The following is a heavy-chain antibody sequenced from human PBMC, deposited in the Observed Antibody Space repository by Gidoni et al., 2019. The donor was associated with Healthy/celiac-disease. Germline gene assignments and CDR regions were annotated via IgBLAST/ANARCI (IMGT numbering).Heavy chain of an antibody. D-gene: IGHD2-2*01. CDR3: ARACPSCYAYYDY. V-gene: IGHV3-11*05. CDR2: ISSSSSYT. CDR1: GFTCSDYY. Sequence: QVQLVESGGGLVKPGGSLRLSGAASGFTCSDYYMSWIRQAPGKGLEWVSYISSSSSYTTYADSVKGRFTISRDNAKNSLYLQMNSLRAEDTAVYYCARACPSCYAYYDYWGQGTLVTVSS. J-gene: IGHJ4*02.